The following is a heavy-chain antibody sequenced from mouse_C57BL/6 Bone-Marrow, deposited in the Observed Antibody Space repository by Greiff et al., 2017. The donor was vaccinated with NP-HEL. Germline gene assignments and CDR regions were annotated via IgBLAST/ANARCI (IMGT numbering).Heavy chain of an antibody. V-gene: IGHV3-8*01. Sequence: EVQLVESGPGLAKPSQTLSLTCSVTGYSITSDYWNWIRKFPGNKLEYMGYISYSGSTYYNPSLKSRISITRDTSKNQYYLQLNSVTTEDTATYYCARYNYYGSSSWYFDVWGTGTTVTVSS. D-gene: IGHD1-1*01. CDR3: ARYNYYGSSSWYFDV. CDR1: GYSITSDY. CDR2: ISYSGST. J-gene: IGHJ1*03.